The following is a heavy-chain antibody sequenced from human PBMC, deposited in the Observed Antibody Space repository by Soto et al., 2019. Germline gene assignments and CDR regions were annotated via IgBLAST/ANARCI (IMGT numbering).Heavy chain of an antibody. V-gene: IGHV2-70*04. Sequence: GPTLVNPTQTLTLTCTFSGFSLSTSGMRVSWIRQPPGKALEWLARIDWDDDKFYSTSLKTRLTISKDTSKNQVVLTMTNMDPVDTATYYCARISPTYYYDSSGYYFDYWGQGTLVTVSS. J-gene: IGHJ4*02. CDR3: ARISPTYYYDSSGYYFDY. D-gene: IGHD3-22*01. CDR2: IDWDDDK. CDR1: GFSLSTSGMR.